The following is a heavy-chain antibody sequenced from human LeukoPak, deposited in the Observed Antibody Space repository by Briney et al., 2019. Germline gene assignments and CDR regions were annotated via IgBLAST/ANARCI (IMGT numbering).Heavy chain of an antibody. CDR2: IYSGGNT. J-gene: IGHJ4*02. CDR1: GLAVSDNF. Sequence: GGSLRLSCAASGLAVSDNFMSWVRQAPGKGLEWVSVIYSGGNTYYAASVKGRFTISRDNSKNTVYLQMNSLRGEDTAVYYCVREDRYSSGWYSGYWGQGTLVTVSS. D-gene: IGHD6-19*01. CDR3: VREDRYSSGWYSGY. V-gene: IGHV3-53*01.